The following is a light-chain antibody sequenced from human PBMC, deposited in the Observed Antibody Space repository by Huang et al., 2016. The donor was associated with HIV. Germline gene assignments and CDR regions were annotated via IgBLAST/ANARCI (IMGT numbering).Light chain of an antibody. J-gene: IGKJ1*01. CDR2: DAS. Sequence: IVLTQSPVTLSLAPGERVTLACGASQSLSSDYLAWYQQKAGLAPRLLSYDASVRATGVPDRFSGSGSGTDFTLSISSLEPEDFAVYYCQQYGSAPVTFGHGTRLEI. V-gene: IGKV3D-20*01. CDR1: QSLSSDY. CDR3: QQYGSAPVT.